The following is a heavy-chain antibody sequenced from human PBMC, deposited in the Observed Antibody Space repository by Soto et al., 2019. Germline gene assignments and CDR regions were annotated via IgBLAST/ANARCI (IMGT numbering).Heavy chain of an antibody. CDR2: ISYDGSNK. CDR1: GFTFSSYA. Sequence: PGGSLRLSCAASGFTFSSYAMHWVRQAPGKGLEWVAVISYDGSNKYYADTVKGRFTISRDNSKNTLYLQMNSLRAEDTAVYYCARQYAHHLTNGMDVWGQGTTVTVSS. V-gene: IGHV3-30-3*01. D-gene: IGHD2-2*01. J-gene: IGHJ6*02. CDR3: ARQYAHHLTNGMDV.